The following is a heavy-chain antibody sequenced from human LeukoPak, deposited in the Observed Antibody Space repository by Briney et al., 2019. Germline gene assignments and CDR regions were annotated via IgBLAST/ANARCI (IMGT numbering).Heavy chain of an antibody. CDR1: GFTFSSYW. CDR2: IKQDGSEK. V-gene: IGHV3-7*01. Sequence: PGGSLRLSCAASGFTFSSYWMSWVRQAPGRGLEWVANIKQDGSEKYYVDSVKGRFTISRDNAKNSLYLQMNSLRAEDTAVYYCARNKDYGDYPLDYWGQGTLDTVSS. CDR3: ARNKDYGDYPLDY. D-gene: IGHD4-17*01. J-gene: IGHJ4*02.